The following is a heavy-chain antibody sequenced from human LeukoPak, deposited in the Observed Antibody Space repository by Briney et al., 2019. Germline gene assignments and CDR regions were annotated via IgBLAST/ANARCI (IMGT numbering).Heavy chain of an antibody. V-gene: IGHV4-59*07. CDR2: VSHSGRT. Sequence: SDTLSLPCSLCGGSHWVHHWIWPPHPPEKSLEWIGYVSHSGRTKYNPSLQSPHTMTIDTSKSQFSLKLPSVTSADTAVYSCARLLDNDISGDPDTFDLGAEGTTVIVST. J-gene: IGHJ3*01. CDR1: GGSHWVHH. CDR3: ARLLDNDISGDPDTFDL. D-gene: IGHD3-22*01.